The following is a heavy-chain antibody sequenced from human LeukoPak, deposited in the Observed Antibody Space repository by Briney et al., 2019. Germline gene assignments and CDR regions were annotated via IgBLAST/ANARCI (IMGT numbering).Heavy chain of an antibody. CDR3: ARGTKDYYDSSGPGSCFDL. D-gene: IGHD3-22*01. CDR1: GYTFTSYG. V-gene: IGHV1-18*01. Sequence: GASVKVSCKASGYTFTSYGISWVRQAPGQGLEWMGWISAYNGNTNYAQKLQGRVTMTTDTSTSTAYMELRSLRSDDTAVYYCARGTKDYYDSSGPGSCFDLWGRGTLVTVSS. CDR2: ISAYNGNT. J-gene: IGHJ2*01.